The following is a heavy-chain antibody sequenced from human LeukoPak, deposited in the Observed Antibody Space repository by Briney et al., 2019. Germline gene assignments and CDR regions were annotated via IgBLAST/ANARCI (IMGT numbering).Heavy chain of an antibody. J-gene: IGHJ6*02. V-gene: IGHV3-30*18. CDR3: AKYSSSSNYYYGMDV. Sequence: PGGSLRLSCAASGFTFSNYGMHWVRQAPGKGLDWVAVVSDDGSHKQYADSAKGRFTVSRDNSEKTLYLQMNSLRAEDTAVYYCAKYSSSSNYYYGMDVWGQGTTVTVSS. D-gene: IGHD6-13*01. CDR2: VSDDGSHK. CDR1: GFTFSNYG.